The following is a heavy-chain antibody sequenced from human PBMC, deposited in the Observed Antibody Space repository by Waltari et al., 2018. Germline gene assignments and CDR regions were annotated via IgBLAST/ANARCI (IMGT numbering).Heavy chain of an antibody. CDR2: IKEDGSEK. J-gene: IGHJ4*02. V-gene: IGHV3-7*04. Sequence: EVQLVESGGDLVQPGRSLRLSCAPSGFPFQYFWMSWVRLAPGKGLEWVAHIKEDGSEKYYLGSVQGRFAISRDNADNTLYLEMNSLRLEDTAIYYCARGLSTVTAFDNWGQGTRVTVPS. CDR3: ARGLSTVTAFDN. D-gene: IGHD4-17*01. CDR1: GFPFQYFW.